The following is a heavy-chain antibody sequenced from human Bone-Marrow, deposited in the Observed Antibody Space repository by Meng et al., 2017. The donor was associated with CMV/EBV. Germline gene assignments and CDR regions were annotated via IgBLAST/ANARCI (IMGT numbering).Heavy chain of an antibody. CDR3: ARAPSGP. CDR1: GGSISSYY. V-gene: IGHV4-59*01. CDR2: IYYSGST. J-gene: IGHJ5*02. Sequence: GSLRLSCTAPGGSISSYYWSWIRQPPGKGLEWIGYIYYSGSTNYNPSLKSRVTISVDTSKNQFSLKLSSVTAADTAVYYCARAPSGPWGPGTLVTGSS.